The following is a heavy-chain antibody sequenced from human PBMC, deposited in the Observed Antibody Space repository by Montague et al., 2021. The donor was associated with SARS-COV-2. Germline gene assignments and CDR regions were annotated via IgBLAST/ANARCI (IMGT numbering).Heavy chain of an antibody. CDR3: ARDVHVLWFGESMRGDAFDI. J-gene: IGHJ3*02. V-gene: IGHV3-30*04. CDR2: ISYDGSNK. CDR1: GFTFSSYA. D-gene: IGHD3-10*01. Sequence: SLRLSCAASGFTFSSYAMHWVRQAPGKGLEWVAVISYDGSNKYYADSVKGRFTISRDNSKNTLYLQMNSLRAEDTAVYYCARDVHVLWFGESMRGDAFDIWGQGTMVTVSS.